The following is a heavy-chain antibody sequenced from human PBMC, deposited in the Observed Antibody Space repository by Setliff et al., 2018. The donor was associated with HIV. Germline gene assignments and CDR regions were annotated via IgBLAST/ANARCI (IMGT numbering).Heavy chain of an antibody. D-gene: IGHD6-13*01. CDR1: GYIFSSYG. CDR2: ISAYNGNI. Sequence: ASVKVSCKASGYIFSSYGISWVRQAPGQGLEWMGWISAYNGNINYAQKFQGRVTMTTDTSTSTAHMELRSLRSDDTAVYYCARDREAGDWYFDLWGRGTLVTFSS. J-gene: IGHJ2*01. V-gene: IGHV1-18*01. CDR3: ARDREAGDWYFDL.